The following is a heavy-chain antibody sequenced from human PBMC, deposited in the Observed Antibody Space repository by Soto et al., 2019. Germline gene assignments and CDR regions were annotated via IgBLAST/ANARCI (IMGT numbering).Heavy chain of an antibody. CDR2: IYYSGNT. CDR1: GGSISSGDYY. V-gene: IGHV4-30-4*01. CDR3: VRYCSTTKCPFDY. D-gene: IGHD2-2*01. Sequence: SETLSLTCTVSGGSISSGDYYWSWIRQPPGKGLEWIGYIYYSGNTYFNPSLKSRVTLSVDTSKNQFSLNLSSVTAADTAVYYCVRYCSTTKCPFDYWGQGTLVTVSS. J-gene: IGHJ4*02.